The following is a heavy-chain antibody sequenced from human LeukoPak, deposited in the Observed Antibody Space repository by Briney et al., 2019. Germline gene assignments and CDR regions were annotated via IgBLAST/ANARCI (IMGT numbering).Heavy chain of an antibody. CDR2: INHSGST. Sequence: SETLSLTCAVYGGSFSGYYWSWIRQPPGKGLEWIGEINHSGSTNYNPSLKSRVTISVDTSKNQFSLKLSSVTAADTAVYYCAREGPRREFGKLIVGFRGWLDPWGQGTLVTVSS. CDR3: AREGPRREFGKLIVGFRGWLDP. J-gene: IGHJ5*02. D-gene: IGHD3-16*02. CDR1: GGSFSGYY. V-gene: IGHV4-34*01.